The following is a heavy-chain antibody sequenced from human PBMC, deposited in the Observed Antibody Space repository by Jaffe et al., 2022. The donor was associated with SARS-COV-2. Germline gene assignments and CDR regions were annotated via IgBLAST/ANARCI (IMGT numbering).Heavy chain of an antibody. CDR3: ASGYCTNGVCYRPPHYFDY. CDR1: GGSISSSSYY. D-gene: IGHD2-8*01. V-gene: IGHV4-39*01. J-gene: IGHJ4*02. CDR2: IHYSGST. Sequence: QLQLQESGPGLVKPSETLSLTCSVSGGSISSSSYYWGWIRQPPGKGLEWIGSIHYSGSTYYNPSLKSRVFISVDTSKNQFSLKLSSVTAADTAVYHCASGYCTNGVCYRPPHYFDYWGQGTPVTVSS.